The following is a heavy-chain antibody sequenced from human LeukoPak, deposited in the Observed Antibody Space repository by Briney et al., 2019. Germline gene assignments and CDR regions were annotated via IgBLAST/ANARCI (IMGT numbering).Heavy chain of an antibody. CDR3: VRDPSYSSGSGY. D-gene: IGHD6-19*01. CDR2: INPNSGDT. Sequence: ASVKVSCKASGYTFTGYCMHWVRQAPGQGLEWMGWINPNSGDTKYAQKFQGRVTMTRDTSISTAYMELRRLRFDDTAVYYCVRDPSYSSGSGYWGQGTLVTVSS. J-gene: IGHJ4*02. CDR1: GYTFTGYC. V-gene: IGHV1-2*02.